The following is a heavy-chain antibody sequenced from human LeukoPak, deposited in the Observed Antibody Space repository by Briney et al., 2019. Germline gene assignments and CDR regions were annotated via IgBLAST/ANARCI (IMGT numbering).Heavy chain of an antibody. D-gene: IGHD5-24*01. CDR3: ATSRGGEVATIYFQH. J-gene: IGHJ1*01. CDR2: IYYSGST. CDR1: GGSISSSSYY. Sequence: SETLSLTCTVSGGSISSSSYYWGWIRQPPGKGLEWIGSIYYSGSTYYNPSLKSRVTISVDTSKNQFSLKLSSVTAADTAVYYCATSRGGEVATIYFQHWGQGTLVTVSS. V-gene: IGHV4-39*07.